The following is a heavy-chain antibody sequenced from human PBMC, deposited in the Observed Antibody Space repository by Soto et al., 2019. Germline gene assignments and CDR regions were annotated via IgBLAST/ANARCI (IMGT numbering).Heavy chain of an antibody. Sequence: QAGGSLRLSCAASGFTFSSYAMSWVRQAPGKGLEWVSAISGSGGSTYYADSVKGRFTISRDNSKNTLYLQMNSLRAEDTAVYYCAKGKYSSSNYYGMDVWGQGTTVTVSS. J-gene: IGHJ6*02. D-gene: IGHD6-6*01. CDR1: GFTFSSYA. CDR3: AKGKYSSSNYYGMDV. V-gene: IGHV3-23*01. CDR2: ISGSGGST.